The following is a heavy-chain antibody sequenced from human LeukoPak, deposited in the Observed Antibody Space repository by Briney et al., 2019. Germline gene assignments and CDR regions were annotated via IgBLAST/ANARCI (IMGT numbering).Heavy chain of an antibody. CDR1: GYTFTGYY. V-gene: IGHV1-2*02. CDR3: ARTNWNDDGQFDP. J-gene: IGHJ5*02. D-gene: IGHD1-1*01. Sequence: ASVKVSCKASGYTFTGYYMHWVRQAPGQGLEWMGWINPNSGGTNYAQKFQGRVTMTRDTSISTAYMELSRLRSDDTAVYYCARTNWNDDGQFDPWGQGTLVTVSS. CDR2: INPNSGGT.